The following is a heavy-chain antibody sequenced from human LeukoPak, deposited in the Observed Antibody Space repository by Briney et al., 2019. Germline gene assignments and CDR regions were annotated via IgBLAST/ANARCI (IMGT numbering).Heavy chain of an antibody. Sequence: GGSLRLSCAASGFTFSSYWMSWVRQAPGKGLEWVANIRQDGSEKYYVDSVKGRFTISRDNAKNSLYLQMNSLRAEDTAVYYCARDRGYSCGLRPYYFDYWGQGTLVTVSS. CDR3: ARDRGYSCGLRPYYFDY. J-gene: IGHJ4*02. CDR1: GFTFSSYW. V-gene: IGHV3-7*01. D-gene: IGHD5-18*01. CDR2: IRQDGSEK.